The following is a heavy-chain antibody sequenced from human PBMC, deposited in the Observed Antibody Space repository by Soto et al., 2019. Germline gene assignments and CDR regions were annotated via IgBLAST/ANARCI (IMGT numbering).Heavy chain of an antibody. Sequence: EVQLLESGGGLVQPGGSLRLSCAVSGFTFRSYAMSWVRQAPGKGPEWVSVISAGGSNTYYAESVKGRFTISRDNSKNTLDLQMNSLSDEDTAVYYCAKKCPPRDAFDIWGQGTMVTVS. V-gene: IGHV3-23*01. CDR3: AKKCPPRDAFDI. J-gene: IGHJ3*02. CDR1: GFTFRSYA. CDR2: ISAGGSNT.